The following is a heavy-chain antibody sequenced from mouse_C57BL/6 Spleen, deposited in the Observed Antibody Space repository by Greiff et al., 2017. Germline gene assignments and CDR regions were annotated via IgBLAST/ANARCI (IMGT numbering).Heavy chain of an antibody. Sequence: EVKLVESGGGLVKPGGSLKLSCAASGFTFSDYGMHWVRQAPEKGLEWVAYIISGSSTIYYADTVKGLFTISRDNAKNTLFLQMTSLRSEDTAMYYCARETAQAYYFDYWGQGTTLTVSS. D-gene: IGHD3-2*02. CDR1: GFTFSDYG. J-gene: IGHJ2*01. V-gene: IGHV5-17*01. CDR2: IISGSSTI. CDR3: ARETAQAYYFDY.